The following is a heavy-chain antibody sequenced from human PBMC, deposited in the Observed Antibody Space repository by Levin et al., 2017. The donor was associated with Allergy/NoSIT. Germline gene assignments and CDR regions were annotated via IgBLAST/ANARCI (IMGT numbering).Heavy chain of an antibody. J-gene: IGHJ4*02. D-gene: IGHD3-3*01. CDR3: ARVRTGGFWSGYPDV. Sequence: GGSLRLSCAASGFNFRAYRMSWVRQAPGKGLEWVADIKQDGTERFYVASVKGRFTISRDNARDSLHLDMNDLKAEDTALYYCARVRTGGFWSGYPDVWGPGTPVTVSS. CDR1: GFNFRAYR. V-gene: IGHV3-7*03. CDR2: IKQDGTER.